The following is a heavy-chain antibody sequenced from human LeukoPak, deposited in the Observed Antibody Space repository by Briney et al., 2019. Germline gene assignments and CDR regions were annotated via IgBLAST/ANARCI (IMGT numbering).Heavy chain of an antibody. CDR3: ARYYSSGYYFDY. V-gene: IGHV4-39*07. CDR1: GGSISSSSYY. D-gene: IGHD6-19*01. J-gene: IGHJ4*02. Sequence: PSETLSLTCTVSGGSISSSSYYWGWIRQPPGKGLEWIGSIYYSGSTYYNPSLKSRVTISVDTSKNQFSLKLSSVTAADTAVYYCARYYSSGYYFDYWGQGTLVTVSS. CDR2: IYYSGST.